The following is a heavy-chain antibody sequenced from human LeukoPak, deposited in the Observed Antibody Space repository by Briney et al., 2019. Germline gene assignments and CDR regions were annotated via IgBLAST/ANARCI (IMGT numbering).Heavy chain of an antibody. Sequence: GGSLRLSCAASGFTFSSYAMSWVRQAPGKGLEWVSATVGNGGITYYADSVKGRFTISRDNSKNTLYLQMNSLRAEDTALYYCARNEYETLDYWGQGTLVTVSS. V-gene: IGHV3-23*01. CDR1: GFTFSSYA. CDR3: ARNEYETLDY. J-gene: IGHJ4*02. D-gene: IGHD2/OR15-2a*01. CDR2: TVGNGGIT.